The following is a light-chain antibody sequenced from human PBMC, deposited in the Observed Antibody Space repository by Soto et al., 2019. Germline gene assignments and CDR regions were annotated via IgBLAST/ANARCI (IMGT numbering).Light chain of an antibody. CDR1: QSISSW. CDR3: QQYSSYSRT. CDR2: KAS. Sequence: DIQMTQSPSTLSASVGDRVTITCRASQSISSWLAWYQQKPGKAPKVLIYKASSLESGVPSRFSGSGSGTEFSLTISSLQPDDFATYYCQQYSSYSRTFGQGTKVEFK. V-gene: IGKV1-5*03. J-gene: IGKJ1*01.